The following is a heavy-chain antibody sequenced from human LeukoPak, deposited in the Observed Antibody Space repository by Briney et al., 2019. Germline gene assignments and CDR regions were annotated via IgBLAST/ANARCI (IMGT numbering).Heavy chain of an antibody. J-gene: IGHJ4*02. D-gene: IGHD3-10*01. CDR3: ARVRGYYYGSGDDEEGYYFDY. CDR1: GGSFSGYY. Sequence: PSETLSLTCAVYGGSFSGYYWSWIRQPPGKGLEWIGEINHSGSTNYNPSLKSRVTISVDTSKNQFSLKLSSVTAADTAVYYCARVRGYYYGSGDDEEGYYFDYWGQGTLVTVSS. V-gene: IGHV4-34*01. CDR2: INHSGST.